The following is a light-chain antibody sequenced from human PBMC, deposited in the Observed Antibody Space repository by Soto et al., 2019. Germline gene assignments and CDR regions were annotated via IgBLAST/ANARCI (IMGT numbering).Light chain of an antibody. CDR1: SSDVGGYNY. CDR2: EVS. CDR3: SSHTNSNTRI. J-gene: IGLJ2*01. V-gene: IGLV2-14*01. Sequence: QAASVSGSPGQSITISCTGSSSDVGGYNYVSWYQQHPGKAPKIMIYEVSNRPSGVSNRFSGSKSGNTASLTISGLQAEDEADYYCSSHTNSNTRIFGGGTKVTVL.